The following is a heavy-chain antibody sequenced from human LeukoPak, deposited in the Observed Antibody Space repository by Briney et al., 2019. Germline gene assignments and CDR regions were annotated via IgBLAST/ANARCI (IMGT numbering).Heavy chain of an antibody. D-gene: IGHD3-22*01. CDR3: AIYLNYYDSSGYLDY. V-gene: IGHV3-66*01. J-gene: IGHJ4*02. CDR1: GFTVSSNY. Sequence: GGSLRLSCAASGFTVSSNYMSWVRQAPGKGLEWVSVIYSGGSTYYADSVKGRFTISRDNSKNTLYLQMNSLRAEDTAVYYCAIYLNYYDSSGYLDYWGQGTLVTVSS. CDR2: IYSGGST.